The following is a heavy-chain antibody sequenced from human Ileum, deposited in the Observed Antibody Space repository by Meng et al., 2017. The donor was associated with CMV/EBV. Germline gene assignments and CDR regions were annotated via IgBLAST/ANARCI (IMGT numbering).Heavy chain of an antibody. CDR1: VCFLTSYD. Sequence: QLEESGPRLSQPSPPPSLTCTGTVCFLTSYDWIWIRQPAGKGLEWIGRIHPTGTTDDNPSLRSRVSMSLDKSKNQFSLKLTSVTAADTAVYYCARAAARGVPVDLWGQGTLVTVSS. CDR3: ARAAARGVPVDL. V-gene: IGHV4-4*07. CDR2: IHPTGTT. J-gene: IGHJ5*02. D-gene: IGHD3-10*01.